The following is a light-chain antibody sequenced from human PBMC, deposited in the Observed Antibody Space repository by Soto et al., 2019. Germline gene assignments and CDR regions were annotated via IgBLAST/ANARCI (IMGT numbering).Light chain of an antibody. Sequence: PEQRVTVSCGSSQSVSSSYLSWYQQKPGQAPRLLIYGASTRAASIPARFCGSGSGTDFTLTINSLQAEDCAVYYCQQYYNWPRTFGQGTRLEI. CDR1: QSVSSSY. CDR3: QQYYNWPRT. V-gene: IGKV3D-7*01. CDR2: GAS. J-gene: IGKJ5*01.